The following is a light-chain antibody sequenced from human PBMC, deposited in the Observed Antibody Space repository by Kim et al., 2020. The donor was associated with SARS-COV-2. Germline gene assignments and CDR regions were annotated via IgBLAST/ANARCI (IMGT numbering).Light chain of an antibody. CDR1: QDIAKS. J-gene: IGKJ1*01. V-gene: IGKV1-27*01. Sequence: ASVGDRFTITCRASQDIAKSLAWYQQKPGKIPQVLIYAASTLQSGVPSRFSGSGSGTEFTLTIGSLQTEDVATYYCQKYNSAPWTFGPGTKVDIK. CDR2: AAS. CDR3: QKYNSAPWT.